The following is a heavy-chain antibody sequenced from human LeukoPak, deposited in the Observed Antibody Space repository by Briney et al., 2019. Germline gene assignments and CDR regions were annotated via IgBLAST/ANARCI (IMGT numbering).Heavy chain of an antibody. J-gene: IGHJ4*02. V-gene: IGHV1-8*03. CDR2: MNPNSGNT. CDR1: GYTFTSYG. Sequence: GASVKVSCKASGYTFTSYGISWVRQATGQGLEWMGWMNPNSGNTGYAQKFQGRVSITRNNSISTAYMELSSLRSEDTAVYYCARGPYDSSGYRFDYWGQGTLVTVSS. D-gene: IGHD3-22*01. CDR3: ARGPYDSSGYRFDY.